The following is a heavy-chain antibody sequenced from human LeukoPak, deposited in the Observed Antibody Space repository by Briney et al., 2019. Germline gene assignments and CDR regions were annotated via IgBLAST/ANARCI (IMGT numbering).Heavy chain of an antibody. CDR3: TSWGDTTAEYFQR. CDR2: INPDGRDT. V-gene: IGHV3-7*01. CDR1: GFTFSSYW. Sequence: PTGGSLRLSCAASGFTFSSYWMSWVRQAPGKGLEWVAHINPDGRDTYYVDSVKGRFTISRDNAQNSMYLQMNSLRVEDTAVYYCTSWGDTTAEYFQRWGQGTLVTVSS. J-gene: IGHJ1*01. D-gene: IGHD2-21*02.